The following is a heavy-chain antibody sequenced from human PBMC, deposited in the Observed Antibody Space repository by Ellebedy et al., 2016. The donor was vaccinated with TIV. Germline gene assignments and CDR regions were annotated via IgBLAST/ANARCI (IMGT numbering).Heavy chain of an antibody. CDR1: GFTFSTYA. Sequence: GESLKTSCAASGFTFSTYAISWVRQAPGKGLEDVSTMSANSGGGAYYADSVKGRFTISRDDSKNTLYLQMDSLRAADTAIYYCAKDRGYNNGNYFDNWGQGTLVTVSS. CDR2: MSANSGGGA. V-gene: IGHV3-23*01. D-gene: IGHD5-18*01. J-gene: IGHJ4*02. CDR3: AKDRGYNNGNYFDN.